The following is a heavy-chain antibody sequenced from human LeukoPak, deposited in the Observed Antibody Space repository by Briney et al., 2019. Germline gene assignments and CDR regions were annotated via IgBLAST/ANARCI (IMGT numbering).Heavy chain of an antibody. Sequence: GGSLRLSCAASGSTFSNAWMSWVRQAPGKGLEWVGRIKSATDGGTTHYPPPVKGRFTISRDDSENTLYLQMDSLKTEDTGVYYCVRALVRGQDFDYWGQGTLVTVSS. J-gene: IGHJ4*02. CDR3: VRALVRGQDFDY. D-gene: IGHD3-10*01. CDR2: IKSATDGGTT. V-gene: IGHV3-15*01. CDR1: GSTFSNAW.